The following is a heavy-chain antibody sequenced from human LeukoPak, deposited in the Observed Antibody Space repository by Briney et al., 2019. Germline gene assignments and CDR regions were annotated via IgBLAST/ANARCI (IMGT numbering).Heavy chain of an antibody. D-gene: IGHD1-26*01. V-gene: IGHV4-59*01. Sequence: SETLSLTCTVSGGSISSYYWSWIRQPPGKGLEWIGYIYYSGSTNYNPSLKSRVTISVDTSKNQFSLKLSSVTAADTAVYYCAGHYSGSYFDAFDIWGQGTMVTVSS. CDR3: AGHYSGSYFDAFDI. J-gene: IGHJ3*02. CDR2: IYYSGST. CDR1: GGSISSYY.